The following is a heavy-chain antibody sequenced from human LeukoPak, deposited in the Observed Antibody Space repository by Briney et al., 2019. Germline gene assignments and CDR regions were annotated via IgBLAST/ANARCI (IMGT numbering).Heavy chain of an antibody. CDR2: VFYSGSA. V-gene: IGHV4-39*07. CDR1: GGSITNSSYH. J-gene: IGHJ4*02. CDR3: ASSLLFLEWLPRGYYFDN. Sequence: ETSETLSLTCSVSGGSITNSSYHWGWIRQPPGRGLEWIGHVFYSGSAYSNPSLKSRVTISVDTSKNQFSLKLTSVTAADMAVYYCASSLLFLEWLPRGYYFDNWGQGTLVTVSS. D-gene: IGHD3-3*01.